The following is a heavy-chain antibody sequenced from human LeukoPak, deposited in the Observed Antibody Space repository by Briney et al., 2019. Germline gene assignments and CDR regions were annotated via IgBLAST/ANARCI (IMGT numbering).Heavy chain of an antibody. CDR1: GYTFTGYY. D-gene: IGHD3-3*01. CDR3: ARASITIFGVVSPLDY. Sequence: ASVKVSCKASGYTFTGYYMHCVRQAPGQGLEWMGWINPNSGGTNYAQKFQGRVTMTRDTSISTAYMELSRLTSDDTAVYYCARASITIFGVVSPLDYWGQGTLVTVSS. V-gene: IGHV1-2*02. J-gene: IGHJ4*02. CDR2: INPNSGGT.